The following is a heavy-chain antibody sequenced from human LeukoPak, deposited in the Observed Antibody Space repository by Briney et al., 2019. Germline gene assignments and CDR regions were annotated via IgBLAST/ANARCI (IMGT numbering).Heavy chain of an antibody. J-gene: IGHJ6*03. CDR1: GFTFSSYG. Sequence: GGSLRLSCAASGFTFSSYGMSWVRQAPGKGLEWVLAISGSGGSTYYADSVKGRFTISRDSSENTLYLQMNSLRAEDTAVYYCAKHIAAAGRKDYYYMDVWGKGTTVTVSS. CDR3: AKHIAAAGRKDYYYMDV. V-gene: IGHV3-23*01. CDR2: ISGSGGST. D-gene: IGHD6-13*01.